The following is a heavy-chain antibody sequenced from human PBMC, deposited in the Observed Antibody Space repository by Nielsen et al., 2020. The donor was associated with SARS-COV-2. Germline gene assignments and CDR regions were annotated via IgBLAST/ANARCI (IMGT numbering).Heavy chain of an antibody. J-gene: IGHJ6*02. V-gene: IGHV3-30*18. CDR1: GFTFSSYG. CDR3: AKDARSSGRALYYYYGMDV. CDR2: ISYDGSNK. Sequence: GGSLRLSCAASGFTFSSYGMHWVRQAPGKGLEWVAVISYDGSNKYYADSVKGRFTISRDNSKNTPYLQMNSLRAEDTAVYYCAKDARSSGRALYYYYGMDVWGQGTTVTVSS. D-gene: IGHD3-10*01.